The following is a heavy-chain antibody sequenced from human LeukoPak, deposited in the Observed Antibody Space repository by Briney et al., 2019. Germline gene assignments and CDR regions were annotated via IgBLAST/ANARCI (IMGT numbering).Heavy chain of an antibody. V-gene: IGHV4-59*12. Sequence: SETLSLTCTVSGGSISSYYWSWIRQPPGKGLEWIGYIYYSGSTNYNPSLKSRVTISVDKSKNQFSLKLSSVTAADTAVYYCARVPKQWLVSVGASDIWGQGTMVTVSS. CDR1: GGSISSYY. D-gene: IGHD6-19*01. CDR2: IYYSGST. CDR3: ARVPKQWLVSVGASDI. J-gene: IGHJ3*02.